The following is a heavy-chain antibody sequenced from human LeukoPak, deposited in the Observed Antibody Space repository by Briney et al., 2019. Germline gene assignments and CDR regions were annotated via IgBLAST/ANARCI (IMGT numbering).Heavy chain of an antibody. Sequence: GGSLRLSCAASGFTFSSYGMHWVRQAPGKGLEWVSALSGSGGSAYYADSVKGRFTISRDNSKNTLYLQMNSLRAEDTAVYYCAKGRYESSGFNWAAWGQGTLVTVSS. CDR3: AKGRYESSGFNWAA. V-gene: IGHV3-23*01. CDR1: GFTFSSYG. J-gene: IGHJ4*02. D-gene: IGHD3-22*01. CDR2: LSGSGGSA.